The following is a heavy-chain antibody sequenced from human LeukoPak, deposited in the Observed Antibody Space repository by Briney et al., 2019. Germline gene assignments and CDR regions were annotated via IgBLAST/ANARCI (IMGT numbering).Heavy chain of an antibody. J-gene: IGHJ4*02. V-gene: IGHV4-59*01. CDR1: GGSISSYY. Sequence: PSETLSLTCTVSGGSISSYYWSWIRQPPGKGLEWIGYIYYTGSTNYNPSLKSRVTISVDTSKNQFSLKLSSVTAADTAVYYCARSGKSAYILNYWGQGTLVTVSS. CDR2: IYYTGST. CDR3: ARSGKSAYILNY. D-gene: IGHD3-16*01.